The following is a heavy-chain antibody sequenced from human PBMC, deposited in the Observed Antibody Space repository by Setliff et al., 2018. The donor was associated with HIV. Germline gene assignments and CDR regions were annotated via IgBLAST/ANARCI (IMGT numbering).Heavy chain of an antibody. CDR3: ARGERGFLDFNWFDP. CDR2: IIAISGTP. D-gene: IGHD3-3*01. CDR1: GYTFTSYY. V-gene: IGHV1-69*13. J-gene: IGHJ5*02. Sequence: SVKVSCKASGYTFTSYYMHWVRQAPGQGLEWMGGIIAISGTPNYAQKLQGRVTITADESTSTAYMELSSLRSEDTAVYYCARGERGFLDFNWFDPWGQGTLVTVSS.